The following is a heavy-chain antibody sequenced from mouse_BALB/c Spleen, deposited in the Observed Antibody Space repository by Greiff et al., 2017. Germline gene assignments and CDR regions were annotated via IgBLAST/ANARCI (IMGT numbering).Heavy chain of an antibody. CDR3: ARDGDYVGFDY. Sequence: QVQLQQSGPELVKPGASVKISCTASGYAFSSSWMNWVKQRPGQGLEWIGRIYPGDGDTNYNGKFKGKATLTADKSSSTAYMQLSSLTSVDSAVYFCARDGDYVGFDYWGQGTTLTVSS. D-gene: IGHD2-13*01. CDR1: GYAFSSSW. V-gene: IGHV1-82*01. CDR2: IYPGDGDT. J-gene: IGHJ2*01.